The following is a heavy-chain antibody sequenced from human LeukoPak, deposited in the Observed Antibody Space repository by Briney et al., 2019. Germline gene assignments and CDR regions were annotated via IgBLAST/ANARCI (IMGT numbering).Heavy chain of an antibody. CDR2: ISSSSTYI. D-gene: IGHD1-26*01. J-gene: IGHJ4*02. CDR1: GFTFSTYS. CDR3: ARDYRRASGTYDY. Sequence: PGGSLRLSCAASGFTFSTYSMNWVRQAPGKGLEWVSPISSSSTYIYYADSVKGRFTVSRDNAKNSLYLQMNSLRAEDTAVYYCARDYRRASGTYDYWGQGTLVTVSS. V-gene: IGHV3-21*01.